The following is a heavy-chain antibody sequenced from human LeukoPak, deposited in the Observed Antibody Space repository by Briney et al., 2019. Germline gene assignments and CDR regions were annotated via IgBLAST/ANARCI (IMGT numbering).Heavy chain of an antibody. CDR1: GFTFSSHA. J-gene: IGHJ4*02. D-gene: IGHD6-19*01. Sequence: GGSLRLSCAASGFTFSSHAMSWVRQTPGKGLEWVSTISGSGSTTYYADSVKGRFTISRDNSKTTLYLQMNTLRTEDTAVYYCAKDLRGSGWYFDYWGQGTLVAVSS. CDR3: AKDLRGSGWYFDY. V-gene: IGHV3-23*01. CDR2: ISGSGSTT.